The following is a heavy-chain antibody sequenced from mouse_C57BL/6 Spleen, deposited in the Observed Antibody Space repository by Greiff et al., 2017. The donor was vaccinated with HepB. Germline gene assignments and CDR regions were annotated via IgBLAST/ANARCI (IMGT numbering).Heavy chain of an antibody. D-gene: IGHD2-13*01. CDR2: IYPGDGDT. V-gene: IGHV1-82*01. Sequence: QVQLKQSGPELVKPGASVKISCKASGYAFSSSWMNWVKQRPGKGLEWIGRIYPGDGDTNYNGKFKGKATLTADKSSSTAYMQLSSLTSEDSAVYFCARGGGDYPYWGQWTLVTVSA. J-gene: IGHJ3*01. CDR1: GYAFSSSW. CDR3: ARGGGDYPY.